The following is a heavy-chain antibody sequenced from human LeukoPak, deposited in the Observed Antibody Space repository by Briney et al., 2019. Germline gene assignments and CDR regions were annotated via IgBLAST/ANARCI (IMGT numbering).Heavy chain of an antibody. D-gene: IGHD3-3*01. CDR2: IYTSGST. CDR1: GGSISSYY. CDR3: ARHGITIFGGPPLPFDP. J-gene: IGHJ5*02. V-gene: IGHV4-4*09. Sequence: SETLSLTCTVSGGSISSYYWSWIRQPPGKGLEWIGYIYTSGSTNYNPSLKSRVTISVDTSKNQFSLKLSSVTAADTAVYYCARHGITIFGGPPLPFDPWGQGTLVTVSS.